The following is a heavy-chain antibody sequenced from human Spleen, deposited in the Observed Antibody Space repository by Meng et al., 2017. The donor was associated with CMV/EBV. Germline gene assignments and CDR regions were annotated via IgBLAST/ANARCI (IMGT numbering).Heavy chain of an antibody. CDR1: GFSLTTIVTS. CDR3: VHRFSSSPGEVY. Sequence: QIHLKESGPTLVKPTPTLTLTCTFSGFSLTTIVTSLGWIRQPPGKALEWLALIHGDDTEQFSPSLRSRLAATRDTSKNQVVLTMTDMDPMDTATYYCVHRFSSSPGEVYWGQGILVTVSS. CDR2: IHGDDTE. V-gene: IGHV2-5*02. J-gene: IGHJ4*02. D-gene: IGHD2-2*01.